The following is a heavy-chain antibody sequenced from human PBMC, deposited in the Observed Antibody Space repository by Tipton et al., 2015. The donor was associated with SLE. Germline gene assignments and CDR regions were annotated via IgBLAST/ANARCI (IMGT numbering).Heavy chain of an antibody. J-gene: IGHJ3*02. Sequence: TLSLTCTVSGGSISSSSYYWGWIRQPPGKGLEWIGSIYYSGSTYYNPSLKSRVTISVDTSKNQFSLKLSSVTAADTAVYYCASPLRFWSGFQTLDAFDIWGQGTMVTVSS. CDR1: GGSISSSSYY. CDR3: ASPLRFWSGFQTLDAFDI. V-gene: IGHV4-39*07. CDR2: IYYSGST. D-gene: IGHD3-3*01.